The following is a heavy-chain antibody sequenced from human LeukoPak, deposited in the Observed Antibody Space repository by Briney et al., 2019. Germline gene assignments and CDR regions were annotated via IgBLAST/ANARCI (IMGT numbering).Heavy chain of an antibody. V-gene: IGHV3-30-3*01. J-gene: IGHJ1*01. D-gene: IGHD6-13*01. Sequence: GGSLRLSCAASGFTFSSYAMHWVRQAPGKGPEWVAVISYDGSNKYYADSVKGRFTISRDNSKNTLYLQMNSLRAEDTAVYYCARQTNSPYLLAAAGRRPPGSRNGYFQHWGQGTLVTVSS. CDR2: ISYDGSNK. CDR1: GFTFSSYA. CDR3: ARQTNSPYLLAAAGRRPPGSRNGYFQH.